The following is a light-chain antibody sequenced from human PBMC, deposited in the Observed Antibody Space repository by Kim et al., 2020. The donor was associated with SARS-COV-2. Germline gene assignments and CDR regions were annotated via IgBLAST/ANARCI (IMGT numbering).Light chain of an antibody. Sequence: EIVMTQSPATLSVSPGERATLSCRASQSVSSNLGWYQQKPGQAPRLLIYGASTRATGIPARFSGSGSGTEFTLTISSLQSEDFAVYYCHQYNKWPRTFGQGTKVDIK. J-gene: IGKJ1*01. CDR2: GAS. CDR1: QSVSSN. CDR3: HQYNKWPRT. V-gene: IGKV3-15*01.